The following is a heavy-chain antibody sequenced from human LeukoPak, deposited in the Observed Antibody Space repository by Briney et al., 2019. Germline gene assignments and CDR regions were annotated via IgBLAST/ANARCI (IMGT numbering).Heavy chain of an antibody. CDR1: GGSISSYY. J-gene: IGHJ4*02. CDR2: IYTSETT. V-gene: IGHV4-4*07. Sequence: SETLSLTCTVSGGSISSYYWSWIRQPAGKGLEWIWRIYTSETTNYNPSLKSRFTISIDNSKNQFSLKRNTVTAEDPAVYCWAGGFGYYDSSGFDYWGQGTLVTVSS. D-gene: IGHD3-22*01. CDR3: AGGFGYYDSSGFDY.